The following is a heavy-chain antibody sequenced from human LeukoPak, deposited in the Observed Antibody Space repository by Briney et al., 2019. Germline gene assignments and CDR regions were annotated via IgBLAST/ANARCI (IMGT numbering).Heavy chain of an antibody. Sequence: PGGSLRLSCTASGIAFNQYSMHWVRQAPGKGLEWVSAISGSGDGGSGGNTYYADSVKGRFTISRDNSKNTLYLQMNSLRAEDTAVYYCAKSGSSSWFLDYWGQGTLVTVSS. D-gene: IGHD6-13*01. J-gene: IGHJ4*02. V-gene: IGHV3-23*01. CDR2: ISGSGDGGSGGNT. CDR3: AKSGSSSWFLDY. CDR1: GIAFNQYS.